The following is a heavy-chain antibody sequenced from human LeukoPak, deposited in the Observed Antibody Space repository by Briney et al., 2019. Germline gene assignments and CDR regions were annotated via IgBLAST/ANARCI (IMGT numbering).Heavy chain of an antibody. CDR3: ARFKSSEYSSSSNAFDI. D-gene: IGHD6-6*01. Sequence: GGSLRLSFAASGFPFSDYSMSWIRQAPGKGVEWVSYISSSGSTIYYADSVKGRFTISRDNAKKSLYLQMNSLRAEDRAVYYCARFKSSEYSSSSNAFDIWGQGTMVTVYS. V-gene: IGHV3-11*01. CDR1: GFPFSDYS. CDR2: ISSSGSTI. J-gene: IGHJ3*02.